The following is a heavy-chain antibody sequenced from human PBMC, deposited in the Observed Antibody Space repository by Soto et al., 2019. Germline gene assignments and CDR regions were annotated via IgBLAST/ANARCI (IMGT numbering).Heavy chain of an antibody. CDR1: GGSISSGGYS. CDR2: IYHSGST. CDR3: ARGSYYGAFDI. V-gene: IGHV4-30-2*01. D-gene: IGHD1-26*01. Sequence: SETLSLTCAVSGGSISSGGYSWSWIRQPPGKGLEWIGYIYHSGSTYYNPSLKSRVTISVDRSKNQFSLKLSSVTAADTAVYYGARGSYYGAFDIWGQGTMVTVSS. J-gene: IGHJ3*02.